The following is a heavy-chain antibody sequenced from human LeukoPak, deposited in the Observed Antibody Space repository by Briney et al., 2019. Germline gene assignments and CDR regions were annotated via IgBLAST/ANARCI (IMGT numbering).Heavy chain of an antibody. J-gene: IGHJ4*02. CDR3: AKVSPINPSGYLDY. Sequence: GGSLRLSCAASGFTFSSYGMHWVRQAPGKGLDWVAFIRYDGTIKDYADSVKGRFTISRDNSKNTLYLQMNSLRAEDTAVYYCAKVSPINPSGYLDYWGQGTLVTVSS. CDR1: GFTFSSYG. V-gene: IGHV3-30*02. D-gene: IGHD3-3*01. CDR2: IRYDGTIK.